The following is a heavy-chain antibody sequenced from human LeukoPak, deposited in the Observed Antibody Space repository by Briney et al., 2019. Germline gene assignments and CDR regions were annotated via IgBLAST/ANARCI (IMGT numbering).Heavy chain of an antibody. Sequence: ASVKVSCKASGYTFTSYYMHWVRQAPGQGLEWMGIINPSGGSTSYAQKFQGRVTMTRDTSTSTVYMELSSLGSEDTAVYYCARVSQAYSSSPHFDYWGQGTLSPSPQ. CDR3: ARVSQAYSSSPHFDY. D-gene: IGHD6-6*01. CDR1: GYTFTSYY. J-gene: IGHJ4*02. CDR2: INPSGGST. V-gene: IGHV1-46*01.